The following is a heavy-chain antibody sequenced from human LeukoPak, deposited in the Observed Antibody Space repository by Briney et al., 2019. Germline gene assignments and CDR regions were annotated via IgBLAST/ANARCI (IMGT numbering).Heavy chain of an antibody. CDR2: ISSSGSTI. CDR3: ARDMALVLDDYGDYSTAYGMDV. CDR1: GFTFSSYE. Sequence: GGSLRLSCAASGFTFSSYEMNWVRQAPGKGLEWVSYISSSGSTIYYADSVKGRLTISRDNAKNSLYLQMNSLRAEDTAVYYCARDMALVLDDYGDYSTAYGMDVWGKGTTVTVSS. J-gene: IGHJ6*04. V-gene: IGHV3-48*03. D-gene: IGHD4-17*01.